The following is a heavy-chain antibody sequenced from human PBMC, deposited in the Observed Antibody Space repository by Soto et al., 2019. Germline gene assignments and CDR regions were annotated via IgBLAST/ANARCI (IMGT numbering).Heavy chain of an antibody. Sequence: SETLSLTCSVSGGSISSGGYYWSWIRQHPGEGLEWIGYMHFSESTYYNPSLKSRVSISGDTSKNQFSLRLSSVTAADTAVYYCARSRGDCNSPICYDDAFEIWGQGTTVTVSS. CDR3: ARSRGDCNSPICYDDAFEI. CDR1: GGSISSGGYY. CDR2: MHFSEST. D-gene: IGHD2-2*01. J-gene: IGHJ3*02. V-gene: IGHV4-31*03.